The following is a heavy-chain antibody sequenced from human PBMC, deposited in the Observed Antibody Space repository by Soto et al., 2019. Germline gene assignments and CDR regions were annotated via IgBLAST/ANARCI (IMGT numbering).Heavy chain of an antibody. V-gene: IGHV4-59*01. CDR3: ASQRVEMAKSEFDY. CDR2: IYYSGST. J-gene: IGHJ4*02. D-gene: IGHD5-12*01. Sequence: SETLSLTCTVSAGSISSYYWSCIRQPPGKGLEWIGYIYYSGSTNYNPSLKSRVTISVDTSKNQFSLKLSSVTAADTAVYYCASQRVEMAKSEFDYWGQGTLVTVS. CDR1: AGSISSYY.